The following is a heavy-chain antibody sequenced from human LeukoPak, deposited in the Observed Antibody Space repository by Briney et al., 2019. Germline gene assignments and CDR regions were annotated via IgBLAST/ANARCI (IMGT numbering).Heavy chain of an antibody. J-gene: IGHJ1*01. CDR3: ATSVVGLSYDEHFQH. D-gene: IGHD2-15*01. CDR2: FYSGGST. CDR1: GFTVNTNH. Sequence: PGGSLRLSCAASGFTVNTNHMHWVRQAPGKGLEWVSTFYSGGSTYYLDSVKGRFTISRDSFKNTLYLQMNSLRAEDTAFYYCATSVVGLSYDEHFQHWGQGTLVTVSS. V-gene: IGHV3-53*01.